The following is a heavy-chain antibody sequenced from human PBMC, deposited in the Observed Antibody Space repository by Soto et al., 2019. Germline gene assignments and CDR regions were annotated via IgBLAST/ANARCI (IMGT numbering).Heavy chain of an antibody. J-gene: IGHJ4*02. CDR3: ARATLSGYYRPAYFDY. CDR1: GGTFSSYA. Sequence: SVKVPCKASGGTFSSYAISWVRQAPGQGLEWMGGIIPIFGTANYAQKFQGRVTITADESTSTAYMELSSLRSEDTAVYYCARATLSGYYRPAYFDYWGQGTLVTVSS. CDR2: IIPIFGTA. D-gene: IGHD3-22*01. V-gene: IGHV1-69*13.